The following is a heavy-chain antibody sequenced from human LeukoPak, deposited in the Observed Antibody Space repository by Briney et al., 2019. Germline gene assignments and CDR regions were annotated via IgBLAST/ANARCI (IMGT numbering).Heavy chain of an antibody. CDR1: GGTFSSYA. CDR2: IIPIFVTA. D-gene: IGHD3-10*01. V-gene: IGHV1-69*01. Sequence: ASVKVSCTASGGTFSSYAISWVRQAPGQGLEWMGGIIPIFVTANYAQKFQGRVTITADESTSTAYMELSSLRSEDTAVYYCARDRWEYYYGSGTAVVGYFDYWGQGTLVTVSS. J-gene: IGHJ4*02. CDR3: ARDRWEYYYGSGTAVVGYFDY.